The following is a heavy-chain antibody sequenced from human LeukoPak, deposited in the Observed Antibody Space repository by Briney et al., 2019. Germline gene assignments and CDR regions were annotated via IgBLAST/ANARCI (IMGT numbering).Heavy chain of an antibody. D-gene: IGHD3-10*01. J-gene: IGHJ4*02. Sequence: SETLSLTCSVSGGSISSSTYYWGWIRQPPGKGLEWIGSIYYSGSTYYDPSLKSRVTISVDTSKNQFSLKLSSVTAADTAVYYCARVMVRGVIDYWGQGTLVTVSS. CDR1: GGSISSSTYY. CDR2: IYYSGST. V-gene: IGHV4-39*07. CDR3: ARVMVRGVIDY.